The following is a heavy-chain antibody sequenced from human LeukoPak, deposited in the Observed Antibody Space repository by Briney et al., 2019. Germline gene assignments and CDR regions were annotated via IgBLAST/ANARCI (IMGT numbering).Heavy chain of an antibody. CDR2: VYYSGST. J-gene: IGHJ5*02. V-gene: IGHV4-59*01. D-gene: IGHD3-22*01. Sequence: SETLSLTCTVSGGSISSYYWSWIRQPPGKGLEWIGYVYYSGSTNYNPSLKSRVTISVDTSKNQFSLKLSSVTAADTAVYYCAGTYYYDSSGYNWFDPWGQGTLVTVSS. CDR1: GGSISSYY. CDR3: AGTYYYDSSGYNWFDP.